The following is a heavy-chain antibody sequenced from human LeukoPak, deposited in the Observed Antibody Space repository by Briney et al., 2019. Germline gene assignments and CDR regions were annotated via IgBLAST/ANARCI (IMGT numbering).Heavy chain of an antibody. V-gene: IGHV3-66*01. Sequence: GGSLRLSCAASGFSISNNYMSWVRQAPGKGLQWVSLIYSAGSTYYADSVKGRFTISRDNSKNTLFLQMNGLRAEDTAVYFCARDLCAGGSCYNFDFWGQGTLVTVSS. D-gene: IGHD2-15*01. J-gene: IGHJ4*02. CDR3: ARDLCAGGSCYNFDF. CDR1: GFSISNNY. CDR2: IYSAGST.